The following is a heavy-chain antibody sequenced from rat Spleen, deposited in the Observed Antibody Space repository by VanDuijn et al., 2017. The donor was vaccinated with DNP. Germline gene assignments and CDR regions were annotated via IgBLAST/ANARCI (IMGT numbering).Heavy chain of an antibody. CDR1: GFTFSDYN. V-gene: IGHV5-25*01. CDR3: STLNYYASLSGYFDY. Sequence: EVQLVESGGGLVQPGRSRKLSCAASGFTFSDYNMAWVRQVPGKGLEWIASITGGSRITSYPDSVKGRFTISRDDAKNTLSLQMNSLRSEDTATYYCSTLNYYASLSGYFDYWGQGVMVTVSS. D-gene: IGHD1-12*01. J-gene: IGHJ2*01. CDR2: ITGGSRIT.